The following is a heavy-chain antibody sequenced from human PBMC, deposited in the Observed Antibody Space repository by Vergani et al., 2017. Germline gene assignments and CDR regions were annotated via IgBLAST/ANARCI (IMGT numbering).Heavy chain of an antibody. CDR3: ARESYCGGDCYFDY. Sequence: EVQLVESGGGLVQPGGSLRLSCAASGFTVSSNYMSWVRQAPGKGLEWVSVIYSGGSTYYADSVKGRFTISRDNSKNTLHLQMSSLRAEDTAVYYCARESYCGGDCYFDYWGQGTLVTVSS. V-gene: IGHV3-66*02. CDR1: GFTVSSNY. CDR2: IYSGGST. D-gene: IGHD2-21*02. J-gene: IGHJ4*02.